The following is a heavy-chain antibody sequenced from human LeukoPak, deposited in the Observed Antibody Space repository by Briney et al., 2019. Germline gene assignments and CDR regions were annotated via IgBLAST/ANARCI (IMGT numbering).Heavy chain of an antibody. J-gene: IGHJ4*02. Sequence: ASMKVSCKASGYTFTNYGISWVRQAPGQGLEWMGWISGYNGNTNYAQKLQGRVTMTTDTSTSTAYREVRSLRSDDTAVYYWAIGTVKKRFSDYWGQRTLVTVSS. CDR2: ISGYNGNT. CDR1: GYTFTNYG. CDR3: AIGTVKKRFSDY. D-gene: IGHD4-17*01. V-gene: IGHV1-18*01.